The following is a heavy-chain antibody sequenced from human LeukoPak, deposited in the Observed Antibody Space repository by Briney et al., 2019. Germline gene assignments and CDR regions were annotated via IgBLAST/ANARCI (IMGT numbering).Heavy chain of an antibody. V-gene: IGHV3-53*05. D-gene: IGHD6-13*01. J-gene: IGHJ4*02. CDR1: GFTVSSNY. Sequence: GGSLRLSCAASGFTVSSNYMSWVRQAPGKGLEWVSVIYSGGSTYYADSVKGRFTISRDNSKNTLYLQMNSLRAEDTAVYYCARDGAAADYYFDYWGQGTLVTVSS. CDR2: IYSGGST. CDR3: ARDGAAADYYFDY.